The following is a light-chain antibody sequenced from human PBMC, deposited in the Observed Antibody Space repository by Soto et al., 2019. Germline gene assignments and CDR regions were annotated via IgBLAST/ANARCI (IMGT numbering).Light chain of an antibody. J-gene: IGKJ2*01. V-gene: IGKV1-39*01. CDR1: QPIKSY. CDR2: GAS. Sequence: DIQMTQSPSSLSASVGDRVTITCRAIQPIKSYLNWYQHKPGKAPPLLISGASSLKGGVPSRFSGSASVPEFTLTISSLQPEDIATYDCPQCYTTPYTFGQGTMLDLK. CDR3: PQCYTTPYT.